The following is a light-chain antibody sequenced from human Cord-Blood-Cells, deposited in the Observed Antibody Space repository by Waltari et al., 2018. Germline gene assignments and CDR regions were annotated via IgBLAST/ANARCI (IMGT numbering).Light chain of an antibody. V-gene: IGKV4-1*01. CDR1: LSVLYSSNNKNY. Sequence: DLVLTQSPDSLAVSMGERATSNCKSSLSVLYSSNNKNYLAWYQQKPGQPPKLLIYWASTRESGVPDRFSGSGSGTDFTLTISSLQAEDVAVYYCQQYYSTPLTFGGGTKVEIK. J-gene: IGKJ4*01. CDR3: QQYYSTPLT. CDR2: WAS.